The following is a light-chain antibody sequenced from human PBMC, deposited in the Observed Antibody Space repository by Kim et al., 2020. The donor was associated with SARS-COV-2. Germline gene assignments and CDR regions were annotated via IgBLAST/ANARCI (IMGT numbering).Light chain of an antibody. Sequence: GQNVSFLCSGTRSNIGCDTRTRYQQVPGTAPKLLIYNDNQRPSGVPDRCSGSKSGSSATLAISGLQSEDEADYYCAAWDDNVKGPVFGGGTQLTVL. CDR2: NDN. V-gene: IGLV1-44*01. CDR1: RSNIGCDT. CDR3: AAWDDNVKGPV. J-gene: IGLJ2*01.